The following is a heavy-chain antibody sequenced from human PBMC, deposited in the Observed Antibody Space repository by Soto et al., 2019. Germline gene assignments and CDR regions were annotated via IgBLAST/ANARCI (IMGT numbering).Heavy chain of an antibody. D-gene: IGHD2-2*01. J-gene: IGHJ4*02. CDR1: GFTVSNNY. V-gene: IGHV3-53*01. CDR2: IYSGGYT. Sequence: EVQLVESGGGLIQPGGSLRLSCAVSGFTVSNNYMSWVRQAPGKGLEGVSVIYSGGYTAYGDSVKGRFTISRDNSKNTLILKRNGRRAHHTAVFYWAAQPGGGGYWGQGTLVTVSS. CDR3: AAQPGGGGY.